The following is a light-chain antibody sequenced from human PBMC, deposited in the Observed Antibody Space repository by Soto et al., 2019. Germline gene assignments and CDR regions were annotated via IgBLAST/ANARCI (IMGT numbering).Light chain of an antibody. V-gene: IGKV3-20*01. J-gene: IGKJ1*01. Sequence: EIVLTQSPGTLSLSPGERATLSCRASQYVTSNYLAWYQQKPGQAPRLLIYTTSSMATGVPERFSGSGSGTDVTLTIGRLEPEDFAVYCCQQYGGSAGTFGQGTQVEIK. CDR2: TTS. CDR3: QQYGGSAGT. CDR1: QYVTSNY.